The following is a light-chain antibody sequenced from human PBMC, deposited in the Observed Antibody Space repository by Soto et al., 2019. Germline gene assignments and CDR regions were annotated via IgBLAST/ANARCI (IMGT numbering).Light chain of an antibody. J-gene: IGLJ1*01. CDR1: SSDVGGYDY. CDR3: CSYTSSSTLPYV. V-gene: IGLV2-14*01. Sequence: QSVLTQPASVSGSPGQSITISCTGTSSDVGGYDYVSWYQHHPGKAPKLMIYEVSNRPSGVSNRFSGSNSGNTASLTISGLQAEDEADYYCCSYTSSSTLPYVFGTGTKVTVL. CDR2: EVS.